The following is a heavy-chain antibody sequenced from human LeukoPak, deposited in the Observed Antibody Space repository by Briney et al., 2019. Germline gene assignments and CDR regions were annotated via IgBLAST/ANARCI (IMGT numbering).Heavy chain of an antibody. D-gene: IGHD2-21*01. CDR1: GFTFSKYW. CDR2: TNQDGNEK. Sequence: GGSLRLSCAASGFTFSKYWMSWVRQAPGEGLEWVANTNQDGNEKYYVDSVRGRFTISRDNAKNSMYLQMNSLRVEDTAVYYCARALLGGFMDVWGKGTTVTVSS. J-gene: IGHJ6*04. V-gene: IGHV3-7*01. CDR3: ARALLGGFMDV.